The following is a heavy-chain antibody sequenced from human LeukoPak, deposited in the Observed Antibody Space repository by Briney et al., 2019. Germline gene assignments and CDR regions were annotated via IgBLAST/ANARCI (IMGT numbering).Heavy chain of an antibody. CDR3: ARDGSFWRGYPYYFDY. CDR1: GFTFSSYG. V-gene: IGHV3-33*01. Sequence: GGSLRLSCAASGFTFSSYGMHWVRQAPGKGLEWVAIIWYDGSNQYYADSVKGRFTISRDNSKDTLYLQVNSLRAEDTAVYYCARDGSFWRGYPYYFDYWGQGTLVTVSS. J-gene: IGHJ4*02. D-gene: IGHD3-3*01. CDR2: IWYDGSNQ.